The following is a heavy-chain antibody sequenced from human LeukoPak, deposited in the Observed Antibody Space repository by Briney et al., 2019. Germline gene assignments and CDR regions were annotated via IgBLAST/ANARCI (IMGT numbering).Heavy chain of an antibody. CDR2: ISWDGGST. V-gene: IGHV3-43*01. Sequence: QAGGSLRLSCAASGFTFDDYTMHWVRQAPGKGLEWVSLISWDGGSTYYADSVKGRFTISRDNSKNSLYLQMNSLRTEDTAVYYCAKATPAMGSTRYSSRYYFHYWGQGTLVTVSS. CDR1: GFTFDDYT. J-gene: IGHJ4*02. D-gene: IGHD6-13*01. CDR3: AKATPAMGSTRYSSRYYFHY.